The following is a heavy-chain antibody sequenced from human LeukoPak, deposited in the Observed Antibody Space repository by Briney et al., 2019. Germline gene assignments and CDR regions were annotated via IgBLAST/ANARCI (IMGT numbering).Heavy chain of an antibody. CDR3: ARASLRYDYVWGSGGAFDI. Sequence: SETLSLTCAVSGYSISSGYYWGWIRQPPGKGLEWIGSIYHSGSTYYNPSLKSRVTISVDTSKNQFSLKLSSVTAADTAVYYCARASLRYDYVWGSGGAFDIWGQGTMVTVSS. CDR2: IYHSGST. D-gene: IGHD3-16*01. CDR1: GYSISSGYY. V-gene: IGHV4-38-2*01. J-gene: IGHJ3*02.